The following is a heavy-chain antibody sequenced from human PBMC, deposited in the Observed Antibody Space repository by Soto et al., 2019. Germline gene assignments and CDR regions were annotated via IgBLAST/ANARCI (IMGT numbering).Heavy chain of an antibody. D-gene: IGHD3-16*01. CDR2: IYYSGST. V-gene: IGHV4-59*01. CDR3: ARDKGQGLYYYYYGMDV. Sequence: PETLSLTCTVPGGSLSSYYWSWIRQPPGKGLEWIGYIYYSGSTNYNPSLKSRVTISVDTSKNQFSLKLSSVTAADTAVYYCARDKGQGLYYYYYGMDVWGQGTTVTVSS. J-gene: IGHJ6*02. CDR1: GGSLSSYY.